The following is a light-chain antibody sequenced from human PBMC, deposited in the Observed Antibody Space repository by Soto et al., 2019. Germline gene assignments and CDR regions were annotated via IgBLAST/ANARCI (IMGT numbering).Light chain of an antibody. J-gene: IGKJ1*01. Sequence: DIPMTQAPSSLSASVGDRVTITCRASQSISSYLNWYQQKPEKAPTLLIYAASRLKSGVPSRFSGSVSETDFTLTISSLQPEDCATYYCQQSYSTLWTFGQGTKVEIK. CDR2: AAS. CDR3: QQSYSTLWT. V-gene: IGKV1-39*01. CDR1: QSISSY.